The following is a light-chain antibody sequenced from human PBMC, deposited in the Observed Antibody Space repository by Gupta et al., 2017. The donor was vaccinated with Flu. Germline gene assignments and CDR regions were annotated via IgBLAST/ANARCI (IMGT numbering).Light chain of an antibody. CDR2: EVS. CDR1: SRDVGGYNY. J-gene: IGLJ1*01. Sequence: TSRDVGGYNYVSWYQQYPGKAPKVMIYEVSNRPSGVSNRFSGSRSGNTASLTISGLQAEDEADYYCCSYAGSSTWVFGTGTTVTVL. V-gene: IGLV2-14*01. CDR3: CSYAGSSTWV.